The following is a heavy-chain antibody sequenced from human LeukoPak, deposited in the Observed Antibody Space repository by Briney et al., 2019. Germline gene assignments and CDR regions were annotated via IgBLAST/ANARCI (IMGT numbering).Heavy chain of an antibody. V-gene: IGHV3-30*03. D-gene: IGHD7-27*01. J-gene: IGHJ4*02. CDR3: AIDPNWGIHY. CDR1: GFTFSSYG. Sequence: PGGSLRPSCAASGFTFSSYGMHWVRQAPGKGLEWVAVISYDGSNKYYADSVKGRFTISRDNSKNTLYLQMNSLRVEDTAIYYCAIDPNWGIHYWGQGVLVTVSS. CDR2: ISYDGSNK.